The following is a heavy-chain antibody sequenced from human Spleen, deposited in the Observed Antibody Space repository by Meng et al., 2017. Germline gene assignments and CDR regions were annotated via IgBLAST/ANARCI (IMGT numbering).Heavy chain of an antibody. Sequence: GESLKISCAASGFTFSSYWMHWVRQAPGKGLVWVSRINSDGSSTSYADSVKGRFTISRDNAKNTLYLQLSSLRAEDTAVYYCAREGYDNSGYHGRYFDLWGRGTLVNVSS. J-gene: IGHJ2*01. CDR1: GFTFSSYW. D-gene: IGHD3-22*01. CDR2: INSDGSST. CDR3: AREGYDNSGYHGRYFDL. V-gene: IGHV3-74*01.